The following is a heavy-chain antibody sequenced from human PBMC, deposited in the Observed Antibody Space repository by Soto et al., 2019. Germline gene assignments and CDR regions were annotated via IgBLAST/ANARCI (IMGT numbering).Heavy chain of an antibody. J-gene: IGHJ4*02. CDR3: ATMGTPATGLYYFDY. CDR2: ISYSGST. Sequence: QVQLQESGPGLVKPSQTLSLTCTVSGGSISSGNYYWSWIRQPPGKGLEWIGFISYSGSTYYSLSLKSRVTISVDTSTNPFSLNLSFVTAADTAVYYCATMGTPATGLYYFDYWGQGTLVTVSS. D-gene: IGHD5-18*01. CDR1: GGSISSGNYY. V-gene: IGHV4-30-4*01.